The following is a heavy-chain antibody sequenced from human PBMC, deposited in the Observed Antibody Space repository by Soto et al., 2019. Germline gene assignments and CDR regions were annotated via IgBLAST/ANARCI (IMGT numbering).Heavy chain of an antibody. Sequence: PSETLSLTSTFSGFSISSYYWSLIRQPPGKGLEWIGYIYYSGSTNYNPSLKSRVTISVDTSKNQFSLKLSSVTAADTAVYYCASDSSGYSSFDYWGQGTLVTVSS. V-gene: IGHV4-59*01. CDR1: GFSISSYY. CDR2: IYYSGST. D-gene: IGHD3-22*01. CDR3: ASDSSGYSSFDY. J-gene: IGHJ4*02.